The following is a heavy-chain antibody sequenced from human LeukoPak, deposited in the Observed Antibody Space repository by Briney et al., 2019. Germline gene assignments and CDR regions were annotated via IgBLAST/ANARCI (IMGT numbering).Heavy chain of an antibody. CDR2: IYYSGST. V-gene: IGHV4-39*07. Sequence: PSETLSLTCTVSGGSISSSSYYWGWIRQPPGKGLEWIGSIYYSGSTYYNPSLKSRVTISVDTSKNQFSLKLSSVTAADTAVYYCARGLYYYGSGSSYYYYYYMDVWGKGTTVTVSS. D-gene: IGHD3-10*01. CDR1: GGSISSSSYY. J-gene: IGHJ6*03. CDR3: ARGLYYYGSGSSYYYYYYMDV.